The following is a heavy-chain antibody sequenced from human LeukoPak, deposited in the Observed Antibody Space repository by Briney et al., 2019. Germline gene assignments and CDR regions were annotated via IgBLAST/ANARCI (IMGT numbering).Heavy chain of an antibody. V-gene: IGHV4-59*01. Sequence: SETLSLTCTVSGGSISSYYWSWIRQPPGKGLEWIGYIYYSGSTNYNPSLKSRVTISVDTSKNQFSLKPSSVTAADTAVYYCARVGIAARPGYMDVWGKGTTVTVSS. CDR1: GGSISSYY. CDR2: IYYSGST. CDR3: ARVGIAARPGYMDV. D-gene: IGHD6-6*01. J-gene: IGHJ6*03.